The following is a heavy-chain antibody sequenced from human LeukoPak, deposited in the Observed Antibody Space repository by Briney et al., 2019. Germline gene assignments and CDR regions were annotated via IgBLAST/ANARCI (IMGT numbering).Heavy chain of an antibody. J-gene: IGHJ4*02. V-gene: IGHV1-46*01. CDR3: ARSRTTGTTSD. CDR1: GYTFTAYY. CDR2: INPSGGST. Sequence: GASVKVSCKASGYTFTAYYMHWVRQAPGQGLEWMGIINPSGGSTSYAQKFQGRVTMTRDMSTSTVYMELSSLRSEDTAVYYCARSRTTGTTSDWGQGTLVTVSS. D-gene: IGHD1-1*01.